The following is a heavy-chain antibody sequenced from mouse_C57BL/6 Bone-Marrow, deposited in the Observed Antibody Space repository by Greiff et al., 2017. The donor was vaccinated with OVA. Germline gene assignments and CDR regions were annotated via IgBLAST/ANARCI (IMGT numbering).Heavy chain of an antibody. CDR1: GFTFSSYG. V-gene: IGHV5-6*01. CDR2: ISSGGSYT. J-gene: IGHJ2*01. Sequence: DVQLVESGGDLVKPGGSLKLSCAASGFTFSSYGMSWVRQTPDKRLEWVATISSGGSYTYYPDSVKGRFTISRDNAKNTLYLQMSSLKSEDTAMYYCARRNWDCFDYWGQGTTLTVSS. CDR3: ARRNWDCFDY. D-gene: IGHD4-1*01.